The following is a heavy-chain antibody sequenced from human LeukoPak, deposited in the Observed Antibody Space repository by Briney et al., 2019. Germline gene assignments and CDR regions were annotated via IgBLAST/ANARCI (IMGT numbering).Heavy chain of an antibody. CDR1: GYTFTSYY. Sequence: ASVKVSCKASGYTFTSYYMHWVRQAPGQGLEWMGWINPNSGGTNYAQKFQGRVTMTRDTSISTAYMELSRLRSDDTAVYYCVKGPIVVVVAATRGFDYWGQGTLVTVSS. CDR3: VKGPIVVVVAATRGFDY. J-gene: IGHJ4*02. V-gene: IGHV1-2*02. CDR2: INPNSGGT. D-gene: IGHD2-15*01.